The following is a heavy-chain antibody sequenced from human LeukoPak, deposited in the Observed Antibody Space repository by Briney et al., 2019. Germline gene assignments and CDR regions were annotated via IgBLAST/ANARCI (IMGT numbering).Heavy chain of an antibody. CDR1: GFTFRRYW. D-gene: IGHD3-22*01. J-gene: IGHJ1*01. V-gene: IGHV3-74*01. Sequence: GGSLRLSCAASGFTFRRYWMHWVRQAPGKGLVWVSRIKSDGSTNYADSVKGRFTISRDNAKNTVSLQMNSLRAEDTGVYYCARAPSEIGGYYPEYFRHWGQGTLVTVSS. CDR3: ARAPSEIGGYYPEYFRH. CDR2: IKSDGST.